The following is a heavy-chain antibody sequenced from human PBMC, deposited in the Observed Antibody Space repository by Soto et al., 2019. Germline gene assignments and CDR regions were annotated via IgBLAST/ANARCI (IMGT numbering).Heavy chain of an antibody. Sequence: KPGGSLRLSCAASGFTFSDYYMSWIRQAPGKGLEWVSYISSSGSTIYYADSVKGRFTISRDNAKNSLYLQMNSLRAEDTAVYYCARDSVDTAMVLSDPWGQGTLVTVSS. CDR3: ARDSVDTAMVLSDP. CDR1: GFTFSDYY. J-gene: IGHJ5*02. D-gene: IGHD5-18*01. V-gene: IGHV3-11*01. CDR2: ISSSGSTI.